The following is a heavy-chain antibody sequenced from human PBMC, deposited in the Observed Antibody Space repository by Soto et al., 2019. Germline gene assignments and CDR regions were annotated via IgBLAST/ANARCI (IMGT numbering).Heavy chain of an antibody. D-gene: IGHD2-15*01. CDR2: IYYSGST. J-gene: IGHJ4*02. V-gene: IGHV4-39*01. CDR3: ARHGSICSGGSCYPYYLIDY. Sequence: SGCLARTRTFSGGSICISIYYLGLIPQPPAHWLEWIGSIYYSGSTYYNPSLKSRVAISVDTSKNEFSLKLSSVPAADTAVYYCARHGSICSGGSCYPYYLIDYWGQGTLVTASA. CDR1: GGSICISIYY.